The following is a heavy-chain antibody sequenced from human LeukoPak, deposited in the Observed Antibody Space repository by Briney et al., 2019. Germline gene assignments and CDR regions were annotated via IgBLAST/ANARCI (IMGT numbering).Heavy chain of an antibody. D-gene: IGHD4-17*01. Sequence: ASVKVSCKASGGTFSSYAISWVRQAPGQGLEWMGGIIPIFGTANYAQKFQGRVTITADESTSTAYMELSSLRSEDTAVYYCARARTTVTTRYYYYGMDVWGQGTTVTASS. V-gene: IGHV1-69*13. CDR1: GGTFSSYA. CDR2: IIPIFGTA. CDR3: ARARTTVTTRYYYYGMDV. J-gene: IGHJ6*02.